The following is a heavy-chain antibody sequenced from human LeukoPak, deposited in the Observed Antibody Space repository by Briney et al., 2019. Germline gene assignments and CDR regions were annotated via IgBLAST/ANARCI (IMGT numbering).Heavy chain of an antibody. V-gene: IGHV3-21*01. CDR3: VSGPCSTKSCYNRAGY. CDR2: ISGTSNYI. J-gene: IGHJ4*02. Sequence: GGSLRLSCAASGFTFSDYSMNWVRQAPGKGLEGVSSISGTSNYIFYADSVKGRFTISRDNAKNSLYLQMNSLRAEATAVSSCVSGPCSTKSCYNRAGYWGQGILVTVSS. D-gene: IGHD2-2*02. CDR1: GFTFSDYS.